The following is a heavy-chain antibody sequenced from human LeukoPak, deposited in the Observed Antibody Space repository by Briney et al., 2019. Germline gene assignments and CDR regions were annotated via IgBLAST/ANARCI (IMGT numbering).Heavy chain of an antibody. CDR1: GFTFNSYS. Sequence: PGGSLRLSCAASGFTFNSYSMNWVRQTPGKGLEWVSSISSSSGYINYADSVKGRFTVSRDNAKNSLYLQMNSLRAEDTAVYYCARDSGYCSSTGCYVHYFDYWGQGTLVTVSS. CDR2: ISSSSGYI. J-gene: IGHJ4*02. CDR3: ARDSGYCSSTGCYVHYFDY. D-gene: IGHD2-2*01. V-gene: IGHV3-21*01.